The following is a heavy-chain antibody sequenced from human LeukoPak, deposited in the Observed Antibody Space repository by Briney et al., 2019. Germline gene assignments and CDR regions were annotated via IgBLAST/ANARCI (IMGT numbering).Heavy chain of an antibody. Sequence: ASVKVSCKASGYTFTRYGISWVRQAPGQGLEWMGWISGNNVNTNYAQKFQGRVTMSTDTSTNTAYMELRSLRSDDTAVYYCARDGGYYYDSSGYYFEYWGQGTLVTVSS. V-gene: IGHV1-18*01. J-gene: IGHJ4*02. CDR3: ARDGGYYYDSSGYYFEY. CDR2: ISGNNVNT. CDR1: GYTFTRYG. D-gene: IGHD3-22*01.